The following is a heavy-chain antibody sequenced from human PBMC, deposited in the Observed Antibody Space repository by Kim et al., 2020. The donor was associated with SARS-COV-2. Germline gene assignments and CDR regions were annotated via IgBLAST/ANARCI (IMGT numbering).Heavy chain of an antibody. V-gene: IGHV4-34*01. Sequence: SETLSLTCAVYGGSFSGYYWSWIRQPPGKGLEWIGEINHSGSTNYNPSLKSRVTISVDTSKNQFSLKLSSVTAADTAVYYCARGGPMVRGVMARGFDYWGQGTLVTVSS. CDR3: ARGGPMVRGVMARGFDY. J-gene: IGHJ4*02. CDR1: GGSFSGYY. CDR2: INHSGST. D-gene: IGHD3-10*01.